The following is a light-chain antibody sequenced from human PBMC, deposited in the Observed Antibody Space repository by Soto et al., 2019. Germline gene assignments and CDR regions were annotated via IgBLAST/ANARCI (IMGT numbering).Light chain of an antibody. Sequence: EIVLTQSPGTLSLSPGERATLSCRASQSISSNYLAWYQQKPGQAPRLLIYGASSRATGIPDRFSGSGSGTDFTLTISGLEPEDFAVYYCQQYGSSPPYTFGQGTKVDIK. CDR2: GAS. V-gene: IGKV3-20*01. CDR3: QQYGSSPPYT. J-gene: IGKJ2*01. CDR1: QSISSNY.